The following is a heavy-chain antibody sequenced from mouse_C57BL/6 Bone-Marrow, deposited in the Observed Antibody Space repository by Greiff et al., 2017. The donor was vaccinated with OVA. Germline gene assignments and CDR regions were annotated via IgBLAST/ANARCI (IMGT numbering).Heavy chain of an antibody. CDR3: ARWVSTMVTHYFDY. Sequence: QVQLQQSGAELVKPGASVKISCKASGYAFSSYWMNWVKQRPGKGLEWIGQIYPGDGDTNYNGKFKGKATLTADKSSSTAYMQLSSLTSEDSAVYFCARWVSTMVTHYFDYWGQGTTLTVSS. CDR1: GYAFSSYW. D-gene: IGHD2-2*01. V-gene: IGHV1-80*01. J-gene: IGHJ2*01. CDR2: IYPGDGDT.